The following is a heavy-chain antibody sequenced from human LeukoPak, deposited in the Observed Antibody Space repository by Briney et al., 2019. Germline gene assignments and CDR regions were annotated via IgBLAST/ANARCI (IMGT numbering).Heavy chain of an antibody. CDR1: GFTFSSYG. V-gene: IGHV3-30*18. J-gene: IGHJ6*02. Sequence: GGSLRLSCAASGFTFSSYGMHWVRQAPGKGLEWVAVISYDGSNKYYADSVKGRFTISRDNSKNTLYLQMNSLRAEDTAVYYCAKEYSSHYYYGMDVWGQGTTVTVSS. D-gene: IGHD6-13*01. CDR2: ISYDGSNK. CDR3: AKEYSSHYYYGMDV.